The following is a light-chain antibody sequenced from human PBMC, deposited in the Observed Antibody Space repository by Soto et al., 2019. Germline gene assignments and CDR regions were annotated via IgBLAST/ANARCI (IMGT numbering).Light chain of an antibody. Sequence: EVVLTQSPATLSVSPGERATLSCRASQSVGSNLAWYQQKPGQAPRLLIYTASIRATAIPARFSGSGSGTEFTLTISSLQSEDSAIYYCQQYDDWPPLTFGGGTKVEIK. CDR3: QQYDDWPPLT. CDR1: QSVGSN. J-gene: IGKJ4*01. CDR2: TAS. V-gene: IGKV3-15*01.